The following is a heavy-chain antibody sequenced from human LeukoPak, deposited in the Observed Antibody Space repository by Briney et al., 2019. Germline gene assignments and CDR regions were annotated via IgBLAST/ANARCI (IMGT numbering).Heavy chain of an antibody. Sequence: PSETLSLTCAVYGGSFSGYYWSWIRQPPGKGLEWIGEINHSGSTNYNPSLKSRVTISVDTSKNQFSLKLSSVTAADTAVYYCARGSRTVWGSYRFPYFDYWGQGTLVTVSS. D-gene: IGHD3-16*02. CDR2: INHSGST. CDR1: GGSFSGYY. J-gene: IGHJ4*02. V-gene: IGHV4-34*01. CDR3: ARGSRTVWGSYRFPYFDY.